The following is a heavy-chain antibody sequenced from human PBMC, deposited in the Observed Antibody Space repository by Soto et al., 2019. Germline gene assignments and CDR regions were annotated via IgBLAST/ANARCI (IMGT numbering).Heavy chain of an antibody. V-gene: IGHV3-23*01. CDR1: GFTFSSYA. Sequence: PGGSLRLSCAASGFTFSSYAMSWVRQAPGKGLEWVSAISGSGGSTYYADSVKGRFTISRDNSKNTLYLQMNSLRAEDTAVYYCAKQLTMVRGVKGAFDIWGQGTMVT. CDR2: ISGSGGST. CDR3: AKQLTMVRGVKGAFDI. J-gene: IGHJ3*02. D-gene: IGHD3-10*01.